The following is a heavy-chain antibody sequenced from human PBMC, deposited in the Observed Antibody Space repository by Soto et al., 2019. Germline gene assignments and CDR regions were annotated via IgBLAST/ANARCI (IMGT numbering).Heavy chain of an antibody. J-gene: IGHJ5*02. V-gene: IGHV4-34*01. CDR2: INYSGST. Sequence: PSETLSLTCAVYGGSFTGYYWSWIRQPPGKGLEWIGEINYSGSTNYNPSLKSRVTISVDTSKNQFSLKLSSVTAADTAVYYCARRPYDILTGYYTSPGWFDPWGQGTLVTVSS. CDR3: ARRPYDILTGYYTSPGWFDP. D-gene: IGHD3-9*01. CDR1: GGSFTGYY.